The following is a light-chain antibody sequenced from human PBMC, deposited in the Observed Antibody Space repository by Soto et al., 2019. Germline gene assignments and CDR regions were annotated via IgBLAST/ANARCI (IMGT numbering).Light chain of an antibody. V-gene: IGLV2-14*01. J-gene: IGLJ3*02. CDR1: HSDVYGHNY. CDR3: SSYTSAGV. CDR2: EAS. Sequence: QSALTQPASVFGSPGQSITISCTGTHSDVYGHNYISWYQHHPGKVPKLIIYEASRRPSGVSTRFSGSKSGITASLTISGLQAEDEADYYCSSYTSAGVFGGGTKLTVL.